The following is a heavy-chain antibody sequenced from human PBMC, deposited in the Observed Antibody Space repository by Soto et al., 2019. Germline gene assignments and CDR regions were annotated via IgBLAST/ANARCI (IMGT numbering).Heavy chain of an antibody. CDR2: IDWDDDK. J-gene: IGHJ6*02. D-gene: IGHD6-19*01. Sequence: SGPTLVNPTQTLTLTRTFSGFSLSTSGMCVSWIRQPPGKALEWLALIDWDDDKYYSTSLKTRLTISKDTSKNQVVLTMTNMDPVDTATYYCARTTYSSGWYYYGMDVWGQGTTVTVSS. CDR1: GFSLSTSGMC. V-gene: IGHV2-70*01. CDR3: ARTTYSSGWYYYGMDV.